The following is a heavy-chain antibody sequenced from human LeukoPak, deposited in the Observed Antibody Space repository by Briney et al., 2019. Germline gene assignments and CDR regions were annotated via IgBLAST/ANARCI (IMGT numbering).Heavy chain of an antibody. CDR1: GGTFSSYA. V-gene: IGHV1-69*05. D-gene: IGHD2-15*01. J-gene: IGHJ6*03. CDR2: IIPIFGTA. Sequence: SSVKVSCKASGGTFSSYAISWVRQAPGQGLEWMGRIIPIFGTANYAQKFQGRVTITTDESTSTAYMELSSLRSEDTAVYYCARSLLGYCSGGSCQLSTGYYYHYMDVWGKGTTVTVSS. CDR3: ARSLLGYCSGGSCQLSTGYYYHYMDV.